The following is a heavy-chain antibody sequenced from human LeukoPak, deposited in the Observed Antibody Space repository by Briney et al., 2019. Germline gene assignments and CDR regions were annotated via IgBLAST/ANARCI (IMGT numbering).Heavy chain of an antibody. D-gene: IGHD1-26*01. J-gene: IGHJ5*02. CDR3: ARWQNSGTFNWFDP. CDR2: IYSGGST. CDR1: GFTFSSYT. Sequence: GGSLRLSCAASGFTFSSYTMNWVRQAPGKGLEWVSLIYSGGSTSYADSVKGRFTISRDNSKNTLYLQMNSLRAEDTAVYYCARWQNSGTFNWFDPWGQGTLVTVSS. V-gene: IGHV3-66*01.